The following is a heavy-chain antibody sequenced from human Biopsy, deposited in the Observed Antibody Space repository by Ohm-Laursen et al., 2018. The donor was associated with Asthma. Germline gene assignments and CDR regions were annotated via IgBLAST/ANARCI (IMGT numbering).Heavy chain of an antibody. V-gene: IGHV4-34*01. CDR3: ARAGQCSSTSCYNPGWFDP. CDR2: TNERGVT. J-gene: IGHJ5*02. D-gene: IGHD2-2*01. Sequence: TLSLTCAVYPGSFSGFFWTWIRQSPGKGLEWIGETNERGVTNNNPSLKSRVIISIDTYWNRVSLKLTSVTAADTAVYYCARAGQCSSTSCYNPGWFDPWGQGTLVTVSS. CDR1: PGSFSGFF.